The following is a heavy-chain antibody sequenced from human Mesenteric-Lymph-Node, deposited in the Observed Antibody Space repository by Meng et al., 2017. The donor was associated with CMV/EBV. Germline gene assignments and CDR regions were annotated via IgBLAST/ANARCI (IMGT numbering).Heavy chain of an antibody. CDR1: GFTLSDYY. CDR3: ARSFIPDKAYFDY. CDR2: IKQDGSEK. J-gene: IGHJ4*02. V-gene: IGHV3-7*03. Sequence: GESLKISCAASGFTLSDYYMNWIRQAPGKGLEWVANIKQDGSEKYYVDSVKGRFTISRDNAKNSLYLQMNSLRVEDTAIYYCARSFIPDKAYFDYWGQGVLVTVSS. D-gene: IGHD3-16*01.